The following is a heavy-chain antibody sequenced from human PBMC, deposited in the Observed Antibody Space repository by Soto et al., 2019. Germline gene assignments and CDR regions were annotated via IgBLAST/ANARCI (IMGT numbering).Heavy chain of an antibody. CDR2: INAGNGNT. V-gene: IGHV1-3*01. CDR3: ARHGDPYDAFDI. Sequence: GASVKVSCKASGYTFTSYAMHWVRQAPGQRLEWMGWINAGNGNTKYSQKFQGRVTITRDTSASTAYMELSSLRSEDTAVYYCARHGDPYDAFDIWGQGTMVTVS. J-gene: IGHJ3*02. D-gene: IGHD4-17*01. CDR1: GYTFTSYA.